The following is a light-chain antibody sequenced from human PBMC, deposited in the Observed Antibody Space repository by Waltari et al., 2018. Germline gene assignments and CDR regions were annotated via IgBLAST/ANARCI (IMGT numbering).Light chain of an antibody. CDR1: QSVRNV. J-gene: IGKJ4*01. CDR2: DTS. V-gene: IGKV3-11*01. Sequence: DTVLTQSPATMSLSPGERATLSCRASQSVRNVLAWYPQKTGQAPRLLTEDTSNRATGIPARFSGIGFGTDFTLTISSLEPEDFAVYYCQQRSNWPLTFGGGTKVEIK. CDR3: QQRSNWPLT.